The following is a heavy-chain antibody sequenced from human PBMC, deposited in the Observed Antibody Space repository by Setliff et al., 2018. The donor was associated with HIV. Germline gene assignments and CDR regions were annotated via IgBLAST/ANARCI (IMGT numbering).Heavy chain of an antibody. J-gene: IGHJ4*02. CDR3: ARGGGYDRSGYHPFDY. CDR2: IYYSGNT. D-gene: IGHD3-22*01. CDR1: GGSISSSNYY. Sequence: PSETLSLTCTVSGGSISSSNYYWGWIRQPPGKGLEWIGTIYYSGNTYYNPSLKSRVTISADTSKNEFFLKLTSVTAADTAVYYCARGGGYDRSGYHPFDYWGQGTPVTVSS. V-gene: IGHV4-39*01.